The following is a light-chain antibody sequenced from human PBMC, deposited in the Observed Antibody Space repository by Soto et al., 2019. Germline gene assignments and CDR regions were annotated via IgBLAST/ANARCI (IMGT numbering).Light chain of an antibody. V-gene: IGLV2-11*01. CDR2: DVT. CDR3: ISYIPSTTTHWV. J-gene: IGLJ3*02. CDR1: SNDVGGYNF. Sequence: QSALTQPRSVSGSPGQSVTISCTGTSNDVGGYNFVSWYQQLPGKAPKLMIYDVTKRPSGVPDRFSGSKSGNTASLTISGLQAEDEADYYCISYIPSTTTHWVFGGGTKLTVL.